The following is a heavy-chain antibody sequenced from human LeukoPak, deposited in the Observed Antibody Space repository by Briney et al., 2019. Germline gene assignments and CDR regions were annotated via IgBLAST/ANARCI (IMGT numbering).Heavy chain of an antibody. J-gene: IGHJ5*02. CDR3: ARRAIPAAGTFDP. V-gene: IGHV4-39*01. CDR2: IYYTGST. D-gene: IGHD6-13*01. Sequence: SETLSLTCAVSGGSISGGKDFWGRIRQSPGKGLEWIGSIYYTGSTYYNPSLKSRVTISVDTSKNQFSLELSSVTAADTAVYYCARRAIPAAGTFDPWGQGTLVAVSS. CDR1: GGSISGGKDF.